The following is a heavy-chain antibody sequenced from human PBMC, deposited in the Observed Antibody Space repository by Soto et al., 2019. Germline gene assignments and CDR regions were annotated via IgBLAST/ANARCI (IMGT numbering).Heavy chain of an antibody. Sequence: SETLSLTCTVSGASVSTGAYYWGWVRQRPGRDLEWIGYVYESGYTYYNMSLKSRLTISLDRSNNQFSLGLTSVTAADTAVYYCVRDLRHQAMVYPWFDPWGQGTLVTVSS. D-gene: IGHD5-18*01. CDR3: VRDLRHQAMVYPWFDP. CDR2: VYESGYT. V-gene: IGHV4-31*03. J-gene: IGHJ5*02. CDR1: GASVSTGAYY.